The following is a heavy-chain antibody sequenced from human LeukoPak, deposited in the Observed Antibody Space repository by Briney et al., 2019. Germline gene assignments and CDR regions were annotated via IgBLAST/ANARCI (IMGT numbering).Heavy chain of an antibody. CDR1: GFTFSSYS. Sequence: GSLRLSCAASGFTFSSYSMNWVRQAQGKGLEWVSYISSSSSTIYYADSVKGRFTISRDNAKNSLYLQMNSLRAEDTAVYYCARVVPLMGFPDWGQGTLVTVSS. D-gene: IGHD3-16*02. J-gene: IGHJ4*02. CDR2: ISSSSSTI. CDR3: ARVVPLMGFPD. V-gene: IGHV3-48*01.